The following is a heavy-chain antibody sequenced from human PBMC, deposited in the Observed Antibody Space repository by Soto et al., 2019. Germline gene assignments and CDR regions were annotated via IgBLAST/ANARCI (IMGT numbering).Heavy chain of an antibody. CDR3: ARGPYGSGSYYNKRLDY. CDR1: GYTITSYA. V-gene: IGHV1-3*01. J-gene: IGHJ4*02. Sequence: AXVKVSCKASGYTITSYAMHWVRQAPGQRLEWMGWINAGNGNTKYSQKFQGRVTITADKSTSTAYMELSSLRSEDTAVYYCARGPYGSGSYYNKRLDYWGQGTLVTVSS. CDR2: INAGNGNT. D-gene: IGHD3-10*01.